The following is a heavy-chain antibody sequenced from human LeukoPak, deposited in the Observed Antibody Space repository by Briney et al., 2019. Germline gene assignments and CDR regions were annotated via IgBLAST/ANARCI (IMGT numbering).Heavy chain of an antibody. CDR3: ARVVASRTQRWLDPYYYYGMDV. D-gene: IGHD6-19*01. CDR1: GFTFSTYT. Sequence: GGSLRLSCAAPGFTFSTYTMYWVRHPPGKGLEWVSIIGSSGGGIHYADSVKGRFTISRDNAKNSLYLQMNSLRAEDTAVYYCARVVASRTQRWLDPYYYYGMDVWGQGTTVTVSS. V-gene: IGHV3-21*04. CDR2: IGSSGGGI. J-gene: IGHJ6*02.